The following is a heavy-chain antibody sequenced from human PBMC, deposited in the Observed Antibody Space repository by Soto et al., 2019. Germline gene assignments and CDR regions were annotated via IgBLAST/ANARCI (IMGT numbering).Heavy chain of an antibody. D-gene: IGHD2-2*02. V-gene: IGHV4-59*08. J-gene: IGHJ4*02. CDR2: LTYSGNT. Sequence: SETLSLTCTVSSGSINTYSWSWIRQPPGKGLEWIGYLTYSGNTNYNPSLKGRVTISVDTSKNQFPLKLSSVTAADTAVYYCARLPATAIIDYWGQGTLVTAPQ. CDR1: SGSINTYS. CDR3: ARLPATAIIDY.